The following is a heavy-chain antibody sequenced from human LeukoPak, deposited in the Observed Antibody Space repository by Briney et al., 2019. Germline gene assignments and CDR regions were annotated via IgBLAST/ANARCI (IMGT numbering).Heavy chain of an antibody. CDR1: GYTFINYG. V-gene: IGHV1-18*04. CDR2: ISGYNGNT. J-gene: IGHJ2*01. CDR3: ARLSTNSRVGGYDPQWYFDL. D-gene: IGHD5-12*01. Sequence: GASVKVSCKAPGYTFINYGFSWVRQAPGQGLEWMGWISGYNGNTNYLQRFQGRVTMTTDTSTNTVYMELRSLRSDDTAVYYCARLSTNSRVGGYDPQWYFDLWGRGTLVTVSS.